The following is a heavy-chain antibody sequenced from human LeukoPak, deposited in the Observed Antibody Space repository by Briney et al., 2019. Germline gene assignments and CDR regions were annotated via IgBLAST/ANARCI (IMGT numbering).Heavy chain of an antibody. V-gene: IGHV4-38-2*01. CDR2: IDHWGTT. J-gene: IGHJ3*02. CDR1: GYSISSGYY. Sequence: SEALSLTCVVSGYSISSGYYWGWIRRSPGKGLEWIGSIDHWGTTYYSDSLKSRLTISVDTSRNQFSLRLSSVTAADTAVYFCARPFSGSGGSTAFDIWGHGTMVTVSS. CDR3: ARPFSGSGGSTAFDI. D-gene: IGHD3-10*01.